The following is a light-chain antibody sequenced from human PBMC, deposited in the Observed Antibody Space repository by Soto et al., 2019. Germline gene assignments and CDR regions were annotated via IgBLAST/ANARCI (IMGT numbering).Light chain of an antibody. CDR1: SIDVGAYNY. Sequence: QSVLTQPPSASGSPGQSVTISCTGTSIDVGAYNYVSWYQQHAGEASKLVIYEVTKRPSGVPDRFSGSKSANTASLTVSGLQAEDDADYYCSSFASSNTWVFGGGTQLIVL. J-gene: IGLJ3*02. CDR3: SSFASSNTWV. CDR2: EVT. V-gene: IGLV2-8*01.